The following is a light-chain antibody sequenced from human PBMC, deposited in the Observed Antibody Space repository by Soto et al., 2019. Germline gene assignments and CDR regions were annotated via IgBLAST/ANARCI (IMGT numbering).Light chain of an antibody. Sequence: QSVLTQPASVSGSPGQSITISCTGTSSDVGGYNSVSWYQQHPGKAPKLIIYEVNNRPSGVSNRFSGSKSGNTASLTISGLQAEDEADYYCNSYTSSTTYVFGTGTKVTVL. CDR3: NSYTSSTTYV. V-gene: IGLV2-14*01. J-gene: IGLJ1*01. CDR1: SSDVGGYNS. CDR2: EVN.